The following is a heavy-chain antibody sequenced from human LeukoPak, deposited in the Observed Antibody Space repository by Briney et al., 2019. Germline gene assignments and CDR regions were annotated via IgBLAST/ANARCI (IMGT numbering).Heavy chain of an antibody. V-gene: IGHV4-39*01. D-gene: IGHD1/OR15-1a*01. J-gene: IGHJ5*02. CDR1: GGSISSSSYY. CDR2: IYYSGST. CDR3: ARRFYENNLLDP. Sequence: SETLSLTCTVSGGSISSSSYYWGWIRQPPGKGLEWIGSIYYSGSTYYNPSLKSRVTISVDTSKNQFSLKLSSVTAADTAVYYCARRFYENNLLDPWGQGTLVTVSS.